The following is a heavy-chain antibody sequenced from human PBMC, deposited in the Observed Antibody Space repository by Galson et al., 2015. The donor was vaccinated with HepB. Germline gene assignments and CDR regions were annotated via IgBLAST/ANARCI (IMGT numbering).Heavy chain of an antibody. CDR1: SYY. CDR3: VREGALGELFDY. D-gene: IGHD3-10*01. J-gene: IGHJ4*02. CDR2: IYFSGRT. V-gene: IGHV4-59*01. Sequence: SYYWSWIRQPPGTGLEWIGYIYFSGRTVYNPSLKRRVTISLDTSKNQFSLKLSSVTAADTAVYYCVREGALGELFDYWGQGTLVTVSS.